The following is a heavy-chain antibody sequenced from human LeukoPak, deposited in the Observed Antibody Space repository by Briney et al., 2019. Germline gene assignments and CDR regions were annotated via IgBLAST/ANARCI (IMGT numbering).Heavy chain of an antibody. CDR3: TGVSRSSWYDY. J-gene: IGHJ4*02. V-gene: IGHV3-15*01. CDR1: GFTFSNAW. Sequence: KSGGSLRLSCAASGFTFSNAWMSWVRQAPGKGLEWVGRIKSKTDGGTPDYAAPVKGRFTISRDDSKNTLYLQMNSLKTEDTAVYYCTGVSRSSWYDYWGQGTLATVSS. D-gene: IGHD6-13*01. CDR2: IKSKTDGGTP.